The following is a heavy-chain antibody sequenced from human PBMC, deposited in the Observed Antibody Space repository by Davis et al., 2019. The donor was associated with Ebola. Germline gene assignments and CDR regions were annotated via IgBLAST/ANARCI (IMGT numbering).Heavy chain of an antibody. Sequence: GESLKISCAASGFTFSSYLMHWVRQAPGKGLVWVSRINSDGSSTNYADSLKGRFTISRNNAKNTLYLQMNSLSAEETAVYYGARNSYSSGWFGGYNWFDPWGQGTLVTVSS. V-gene: IGHV3-74*01. CDR3: ARNSYSSGWFGGYNWFDP. CDR2: INSDGSST. CDR1: GFTFSSYL. J-gene: IGHJ5*02. D-gene: IGHD6-19*01.